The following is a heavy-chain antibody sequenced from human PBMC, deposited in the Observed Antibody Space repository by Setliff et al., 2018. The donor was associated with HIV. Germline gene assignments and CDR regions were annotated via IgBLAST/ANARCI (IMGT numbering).Heavy chain of an antibody. D-gene: IGHD6-13*01. CDR1: GYTFTSYD. J-gene: IGHJ6*02. CDR3: ARGRISSRPYYYYGMDV. V-gene: IGHV1-8*03. Sequence: ASVKVSCKASGYTFTSYDINWVRQATGQGLEWMGWMNPNSGNTGYAQKFQGRGTITRNTTISTAYMELSSLRSEDTAVYYCARGRISSRPYYYYGMDVWGQGTTVTV. CDR2: MNPNSGNT.